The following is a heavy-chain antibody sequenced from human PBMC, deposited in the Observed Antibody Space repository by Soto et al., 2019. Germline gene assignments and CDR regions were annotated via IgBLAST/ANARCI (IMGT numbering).Heavy chain of an antibody. CDR3: AKDRGVAPDNYYYYGMDV. CDR1: GFTFSTFS. J-gene: IGHJ6*02. V-gene: IGHV3-30*18. D-gene: IGHD5-12*01. Sequence: PGGSLRLSCVGSGFTFSTFSLHWVRQAPGKGLEWVAVISYDGSNKYYADSVKGRFTISRDNSKNTLYLQMNSLRAEDTAVYYCAKDRGVAPDNYYYYGMDVWGQGTTVTSP. CDR2: ISYDGSNK.